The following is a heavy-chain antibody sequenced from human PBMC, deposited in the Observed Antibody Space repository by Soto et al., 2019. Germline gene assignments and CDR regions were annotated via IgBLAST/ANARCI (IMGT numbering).Heavy chain of an antibody. CDR1: GFTISTYE. V-gene: IGHV3-13*04. Sequence: EVQLVESRGGLVQPGGSLRLSCAASGFTISTYEMNWVRQASGKGLECVSSIGTAGDTYYPGSVKGRFTISRENAKNSLYLQMNSLTAGDTAVYYCARKTRGLYYAMDVWGQGTTVTVSS. CDR3: ARKTRGLYYAMDV. CDR2: IGTAGDT. D-gene: IGHD2-2*01. J-gene: IGHJ6*02.